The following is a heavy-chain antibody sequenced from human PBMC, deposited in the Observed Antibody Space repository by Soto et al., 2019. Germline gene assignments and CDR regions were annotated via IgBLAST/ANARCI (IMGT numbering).Heavy chain of an antibody. CDR3: ARATLGVWWHAFDI. D-gene: IGHD2-15*01. CDR2: INPLSGGT. CDR1: GYTFTDYN. J-gene: IGHJ3*02. Sequence: ASVKVSCKASGYTFTDYNLHWVRQAPGQGLEWMGRINPLSGGTHYPQKFQGRVTLTRGASINTANMELSSLRSEDTAVYYCARATLGVWWHAFDIWGQGAMVTVSS. V-gene: IGHV1-2*02.